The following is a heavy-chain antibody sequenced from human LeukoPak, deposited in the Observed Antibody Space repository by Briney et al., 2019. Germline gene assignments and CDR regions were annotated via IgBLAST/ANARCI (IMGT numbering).Heavy chain of an antibody. D-gene: IGHD4-17*01. V-gene: IGHV3-7*01. Sequence: PGGSLRLSCEASGFRFGSFWMAWVRQVPGKGLEWVANIHRDGIEKNYVDSLKRRFVVSRDNAKRTVYLQMNSLRAEDSAVYYCARDVFEYDFGDRGFDVWGQGTMVTVSS. CDR1: GFRFGSFW. CDR3: ARDVFEYDFGDRGFDV. J-gene: IGHJ3*01. CDR2: IHRDGIEK.